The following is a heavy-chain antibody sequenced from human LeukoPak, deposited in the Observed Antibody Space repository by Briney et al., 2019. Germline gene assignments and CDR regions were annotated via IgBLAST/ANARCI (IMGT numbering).Heavy chain of an antibody. CDR1: GFNFANHA. CDR3: VREDTPATANY. J-gene: IGHJ4*02. V-gene: IGHV3-23*01. D-gene: IGHD2-21*02. CDR2: ISGGGDIT. Sequence: GGSLRLSCAASGFNFANHAMSWVRQTPGKELEWVSAISGGGDITYYADSVTGRFTISRDNSKDTLFLQMHSLRPGDTAVYYCVREDTPATANYWGQGTLVTISS.